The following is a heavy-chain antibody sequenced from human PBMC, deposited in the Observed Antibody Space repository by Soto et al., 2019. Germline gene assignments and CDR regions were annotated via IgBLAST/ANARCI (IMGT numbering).Heavy chain of an antibody. CDR3: ARSSFAWTGWFDP. J-gene: IGHJ5*02. CDR2: IYYSGST. CDR1: GGSISSGGYY. V-gene: IGHV4-31*03. D-gene: IGHD2-8*02. Sequence: QVQLQESGPGLVKPSQTLSLTCTVSGGSISSGGYYWSWIRQHPGKGLEWIGYIYYSGSTYYNPSLKSRVTMSVDKSKNQFSLKLSSVTAAETAVYYGARSSFAWTGWFDPWGKGTLVTVSS.